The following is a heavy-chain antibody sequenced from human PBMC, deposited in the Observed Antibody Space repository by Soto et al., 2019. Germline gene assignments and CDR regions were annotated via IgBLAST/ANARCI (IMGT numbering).Heavy chain of an antibody. CDR2: IYHSGST. Sequence: SETLSLTCAVSGGSISSSNWWSWARQPPGKGLEWIGEIYHSGSTNYNPSLKSRVTISVDKSKNQFSLKLSSVIAADTAVYYCARVSGSYYYGMDVWGQGTTVTVSS. D-gene: IGHD1-26*01. J-gene: IGHJ6*02. V-gene: IGHV4-4*02. CDR3: ARVSGSYYYGMDV. CDR1: GGSISSSNW.